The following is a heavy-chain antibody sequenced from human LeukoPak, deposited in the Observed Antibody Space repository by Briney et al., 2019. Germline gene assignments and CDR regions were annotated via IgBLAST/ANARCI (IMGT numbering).Heavy chain of an antibody. V-gene: IGHV3-21*01. CDR2: ISSSSSYI. Sequence: GGSLRLSCAASGFTFSSYSMNWVRQAPGKGLEWVSSISSSSSYIYYADSVKGRFTISRDNAKNSLYLQMNNLRAEDTAVYYCASLDPPLYYYDSSGHPPGAFDIWGQGTMVTVSS. CDR3: ASLDPPLYYYDSSGHPPGAFDI. CDR1: GFTFSSYS. J-gene: IGHJ3*02. D-gene: IGHD3-22*01.